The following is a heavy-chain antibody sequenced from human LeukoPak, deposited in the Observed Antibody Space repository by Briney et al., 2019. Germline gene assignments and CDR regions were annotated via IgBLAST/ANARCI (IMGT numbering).Heavy chain of an antibody. CDR3: ARDNKMVRGVIVY. J-gene: IGHJ4*02. Sequence: ASVKVSCKASGYTFTSYGISWVRQAPGQGLEWMGWISAYNGNTNYAQKFQGRVTMTRDTSISTAYMELSRLRSDDTAVYYCARDNKMVRGVIVYWGQGTLVTVSS. V-gene: IGHV1-18*01. CDR2: ISAYNGNT. D-gene: IGHD3-10*01. CDR1: GYTFTSYG.